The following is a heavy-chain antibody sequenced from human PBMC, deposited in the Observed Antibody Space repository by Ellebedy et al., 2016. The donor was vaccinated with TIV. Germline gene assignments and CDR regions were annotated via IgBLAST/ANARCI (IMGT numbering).Heavy chain of an antibody. CDR3: ARGMITMRQFVY. CDR2: MNPNSGNT. CDR1: GYTFTSYD. V-gene: IGHV1-8*01. Sequence: ASVKVSCXASGYTFTSYDINWVRQATGQGLEWMGWMNPNSGNTGYAQKFQGRVTMTRNTSISTAYMELSSLRSEDTAVYYCARGMITMRQFVYWGQGTLVTVSS. D-gene: IGHD3-22*01. J-gene: IGHJ4*02.